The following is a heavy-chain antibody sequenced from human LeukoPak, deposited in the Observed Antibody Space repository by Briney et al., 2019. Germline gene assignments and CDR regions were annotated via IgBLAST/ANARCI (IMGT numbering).Heavy chain of an antibody. Sequence: GGSLRLSCAASGFTFSSYWMSWVRQAPGKGLEWVANIKQDGSEKYYVDSVKGRFTISRDNAKNSLYPQMNSLRAEDTAVYYCARDSMYCSSTSCLYYFDYWGQGTLVTVSS. CDR3: ARDSMYCSSTSCLYYFDY. J-gene: IGHJ4*02. D-gene: IGHD2-2*01. CDR1: GFTFSSYW. V-gene: IGHV3-7*01. CDR2: IKQDGSEK.